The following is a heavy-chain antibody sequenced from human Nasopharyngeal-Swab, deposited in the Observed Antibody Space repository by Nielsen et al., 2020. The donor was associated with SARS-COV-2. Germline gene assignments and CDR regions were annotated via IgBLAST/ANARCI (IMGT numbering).Heavy chain of an antibody. CDR1: GYIFNNYY. CDR2: INPGSGGT. Sequence: SVHVSFKASGYIFNNYYIHWVRQAPGQGLEWMGMINPGSGGTTYAQKFQGRVTMTRNTSISTAYMELSSLRSEDTAVYYCARGGGSNSNGAFDIWGQGTMVTVSS. V-gene: IGHV1-46*02. CDR3: ARGGGSNSNGAFDI. D-gene: IGHD2-2*01. J-gene: IGHJ3*02.